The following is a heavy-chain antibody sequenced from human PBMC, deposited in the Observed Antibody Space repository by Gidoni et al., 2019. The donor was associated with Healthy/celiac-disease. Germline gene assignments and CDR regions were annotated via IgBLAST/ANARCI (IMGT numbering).Heavy chain of an antibody. J-gene: IGHJ3*02. CDR2: INNSGST. V-gene: IGHV4-34*01. CDR3: ARGSPYAFDI. CDR1: GGSFIGYD. Sequence: QVQLQQWGAGLLKPPETLSLSCAVYGGSFIGYDWIWIRQPPGKGLEWIGEINNSGSTNYNPSLKSRVTISVDTSKNQFSLKLSSVTAADTAVYYCARGSPYAFDIWGQGTMVTVSS.